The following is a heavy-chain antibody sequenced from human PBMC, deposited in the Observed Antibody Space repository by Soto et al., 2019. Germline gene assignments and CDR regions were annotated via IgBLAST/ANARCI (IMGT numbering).Heavy chain of an antibody. CDR3: ATPGFRLGQQLVWGNWFDP. J-gene: IGHJ5*02. CDR1: GYTLTELS. Sequence: GASVKVSCKVSGYTLTELSMHWVRQAPGKGLEWMGGFDPEDGETIYAQKFQGRVTMTEDTSTDTAYMELSSLRSEDTAVYYCATPGFRLGQQLVWGNWFDPWGQGTLVTVSS. CDR2: FDPEDGET. V-gene: IGHV1-24*01. D-gene: IGHD6-13*01.